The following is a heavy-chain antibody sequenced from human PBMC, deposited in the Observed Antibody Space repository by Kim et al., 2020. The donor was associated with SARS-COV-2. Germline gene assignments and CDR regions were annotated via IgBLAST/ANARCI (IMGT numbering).Heavy chain of an antibody. Sequence: GGSLRLSCAASGFTFSSYGMHWVRQAPGKGLEWVAVISYDGSNKYYADSVKGRFTISSDNSKNTLYLQMNSLRAEDTAVYYCARQFEEEGDYSFGYWGQG. CDR3: ARQFEEEGDYSFGY. CDR2: ISYDGSNK. V-gene: IGHV3-33*05. CDR1: GFTFSSYG. D-gene: IGHD4-4*01. J-gene: IGHJ4*02.